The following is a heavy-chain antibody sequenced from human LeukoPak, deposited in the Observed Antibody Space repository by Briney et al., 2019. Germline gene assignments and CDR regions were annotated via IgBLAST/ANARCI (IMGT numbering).Heavy chain of an antibody. CDR2: IYYSGST. Sequence: SETLSLTCTVSGGSISSSSCYWGWIRQPPGKGLEWIGSIYYSGSTYYNPSLKSRVTISVDTSKNQFSLKLSSVTAADTAVYYCARHQGPVYYYYYYGMDVWGQGTTVTVSS. D-gene: IGHD3-16*01. J-gene: IGHJ6*02. CDR1: GGSISSSSCY. CDR3: ARHQGPVYYYYYYGMDV. V-gene: IGHV4-39*01.